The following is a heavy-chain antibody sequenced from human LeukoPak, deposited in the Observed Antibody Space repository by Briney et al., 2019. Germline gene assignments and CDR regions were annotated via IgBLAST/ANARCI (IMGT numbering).Heavy chain of an antibody. V-gene: IGHV3-33*01. CDR2: IWYDGSNK. J-gene: IGHJ4*02. CDR3: ARDRAAADLDY. D-gene: IGHD6-13*01. Sequence: PGRSLRLSCAASGFTFSSYGMHWVRQAPGKGLEWVAVIWYDGSNKFYADSVKGRFTISRDNSKNTLYLQMNSLRAEDRAVYYCARDRAAADLDYWGQGTLVTVSS. CDR1: GFTFSSYG.